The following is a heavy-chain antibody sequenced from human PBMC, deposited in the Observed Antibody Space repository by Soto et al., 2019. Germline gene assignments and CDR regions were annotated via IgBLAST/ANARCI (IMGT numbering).Heavy chain of an antibody. CDR2: IWHDGGNK. D-gene: IGHD3-16*01. J-gene: IGHJ4*02. CDR1: GFTFSSYA. V-gene: IGHV3-33*08. Sequence: GGSLRLSXAASGFTFSSYAMHWVRQAPGKGLEWVAFIWHDGGNKFYAESVKGRFTISRDNSKNTLYLQMTSLSAEDTAMYYCARDGDVNTGFGKDYWGQGTLVTVSS. CDR3: ARDGDVNTGFGKDY.